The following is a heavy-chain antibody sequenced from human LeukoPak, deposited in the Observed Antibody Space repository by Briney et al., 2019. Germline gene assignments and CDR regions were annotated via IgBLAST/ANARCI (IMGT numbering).Heavy chain of an antibody. Sequence: LTGGSLRLSCAASGFTLSSYGMHSARQDPGKGMEWEAVISYDGSNTYYADPVKGRFTISRDNSENTLFLQMSSLRTEDTAVYYCAKKAPGADWSVVYWGQGTLVTVSS. J-gene: IGHJ4*02. D-gene: IGHD3-3*01. V-gene: IGHV3-30*18. CDR1: GFTLSSYG. CDR3: AKKAPGADWSVVY. CDR2: ISYDGSNT.